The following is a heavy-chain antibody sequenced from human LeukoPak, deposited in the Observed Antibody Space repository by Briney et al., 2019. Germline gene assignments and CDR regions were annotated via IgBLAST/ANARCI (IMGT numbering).Heavy chain of an antibody. V-gene: IGHV1-18*01. Sequence: ASVKVSCKASGYTFTSYGISWVRQAPGQGLEWMGWISAYNGNTNYAQKLQGRVTMTTDTSTSTAYMELRSLRSDDTAVYYCARAVYYGSGSYYNDDYWGQGTLVTVSS. D-gene: IGHD3-10*01. CDR2: ISAYNGNT. CDR3: ARAVYYGSGSYYNDDY. J-gene: IGHJ4*02. CDR1: GYTFTSYG.